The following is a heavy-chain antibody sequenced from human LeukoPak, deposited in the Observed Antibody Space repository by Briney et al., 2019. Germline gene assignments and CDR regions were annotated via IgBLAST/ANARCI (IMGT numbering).Heavy chain of an antibody. J-gene: IGHJ5*02. CDR1: GGSFSGYY. D-gene: IGHD6-19*01. CDR2: INHSGST. CDR3: ARRSRWLVPYNWFDP. Sequence: PSETLSLTCAVYGGSFSGYYWSWIRQPPGKGLEWIGEINHSGSTNYNPSLKSRVTISVDTSKNQFSLKLSSVTAADTAVYYCARRSRWLVPYNWFDPWGQGTLVTVSS. V-gene: IGHV4-34*01.